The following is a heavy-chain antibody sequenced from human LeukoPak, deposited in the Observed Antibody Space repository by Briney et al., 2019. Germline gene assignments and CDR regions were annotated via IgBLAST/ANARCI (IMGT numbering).Heavy chain of an antibody. Sequence: GESLKISCKGSGYSFTSYWISWVGQMPGKGLEWMGRIDPSDSYTNYSPSFQGHVTISADKSISTAYLQWSSLKASDTAMYYCARRYRSSWYAADYWGQGTLVTVSS. J-gene: IGHJ4*02. D-gene: IGHD6-13*01. CDR1: GYSFTSYW. CDR3: ARRYRSSWYAADY. CDR2: IDPSDSYT. V-gene: IGHV5-10-1*01.